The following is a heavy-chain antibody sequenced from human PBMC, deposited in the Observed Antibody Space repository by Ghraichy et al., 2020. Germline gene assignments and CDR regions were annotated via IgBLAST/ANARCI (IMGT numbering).Heavy chain of an antibody. V-gene: IGHV4-61*02. CDR3: ARAGSSNFDPVDR. J-gene: IGHJ5*02. CDR1: HGSISSDTGF. CDR2: IYARGTT. Sequence: SQTLSLTSRDAHGSISSDTGFCNWIRQPGGKGLQWIGRIYARGTTNYTPSLKSRVTFSMDTSKNQFSLKLSSVTAADTAVYYCARAGSSNFDPVDRWGQGTLVTVSS. D-gene: IGHD4-11*01.